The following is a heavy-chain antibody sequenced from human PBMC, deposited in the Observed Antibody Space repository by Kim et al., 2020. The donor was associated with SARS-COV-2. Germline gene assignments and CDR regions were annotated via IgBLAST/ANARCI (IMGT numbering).Heavy chain of an antibody. J-gene: IGHJ6*02. Sequence: GGSLRLSCAASGFTFSSYAMSWVRQAPGKGLEWVSAISGSGGSTYYADSVKGRFTISRDNSKNTLYLQMNSLRAEDTAVYYCAKQAHPSHDYGDPPEVYYYYGMDVWGQGTTVTVSS. CDR1: GFTFSSYA. CDR3: AKQAHPSHDYGDPPEVYYYYGMDV. CDR2: ISGSGGST. D-gene: IGHD4-17*01. V-gene: IGHV3-23*01.